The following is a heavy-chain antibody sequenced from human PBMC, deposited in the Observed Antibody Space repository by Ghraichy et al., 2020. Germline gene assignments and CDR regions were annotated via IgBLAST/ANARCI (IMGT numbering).Heavy chain of an antibody. Sequence: LSLTCAASGFTFSSYAMHWVRPAPGKGLEWVAVISYDGSNQYYADSVKGRFTLSRDNSKNTLYLQMNSLRAEDTAVYYCARDPAYCSGGSCSTFDYWGQGTLVSVSS. CDR2: ISYDGSNQ. CDR1: GFTFSSYA. D-gene: IGHD2-15*01. J-gene: IGHJ4*02. CDR3: ARDPAYCSGGSCSTFDY. V-gene: IGHV3-30-3*01.